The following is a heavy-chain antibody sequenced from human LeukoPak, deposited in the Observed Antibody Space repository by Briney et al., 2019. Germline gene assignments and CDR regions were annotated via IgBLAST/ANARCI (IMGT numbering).Heavy chain of an antibody. CDR3: AKGHDYGDYDY. Sequence: GGSLRLSCAASGFTFSSYGMHWVRQAPGKGLGWVAVISYDGSNKYYADSVKGRFTISRDNSKNTLYLQMNSLRAEDTAVYYCAKGHDYGDYDYWGQGTLVTVSS. CDR1: GFTFSSYG. CDR2: ISYDGSNK. V-gene: IGHV3-30*18. D-gene: IGHD4-17*01. J-gene: IGHJ4*02.